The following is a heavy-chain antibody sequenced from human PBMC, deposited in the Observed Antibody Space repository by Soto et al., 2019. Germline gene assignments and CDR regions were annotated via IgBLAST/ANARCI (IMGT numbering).Heavy chain of an antibody. J-gene: IGHJ6*03. Sequence: DQLVQSGVEVKKPGASVKVSCKASGYSFTNYGITWVRQAPGQGFEWMGWISAYNGNTNYAQKFQGRVTLTTDASTSTAYLELRSMISDDTAVYYCARDRGVAPPVAGNTHYYYYMDVWGKGTTVTVSS. CDR3: ARDRGVAPPVAGNTHYYYYMDV. D-gene: IGHD6-19*01. CDR2: ISAYNGNT. CDR1: GYSFTNYG. V-gene: IGHV1-18*01.